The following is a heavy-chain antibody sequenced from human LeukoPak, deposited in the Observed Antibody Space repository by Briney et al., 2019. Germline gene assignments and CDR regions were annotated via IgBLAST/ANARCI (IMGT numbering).Heavy chain of an antibody. Sequence: GGSLRLSCAASGFTFSSYGMHWVHQAPGKGLEWVAFIRYDGSNKYYADSVKGRFTISRDNSKTTLYLQMNSLRAEDTAVYYCAKDGAAGPLYYFDYWGQGTLVTVSS. CDR3: AKDGAAGPLYYFDY. J-gene: IGHJ4*02. CDR2: IRYDGSNK. V-gene: IGHV3-30*02. CDR1: GFTFSSYG. D-gene: IGHD6-13*01.